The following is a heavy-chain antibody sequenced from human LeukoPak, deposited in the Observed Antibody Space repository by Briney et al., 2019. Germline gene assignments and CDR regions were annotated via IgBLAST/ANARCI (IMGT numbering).Heavy chain of an antibody. Sequence: SETLSLTCTVSGGSISSYYCSWIRQPAGKGLEWIGLIHTSGSTDYNPSLKSRVTMSVDTSNNQFSLKLSSVTAADTAVYYCARKRKGAYDFDYWGQGTLVTVSS. CDR2: IHTSGST. CDR1: GGSISSYY. CDR3: ARKRKGAYDFDY. D-gene: IGHD3-16*01. V-gene: IGHV4-4*07. J-gene: IGHJ4*02.